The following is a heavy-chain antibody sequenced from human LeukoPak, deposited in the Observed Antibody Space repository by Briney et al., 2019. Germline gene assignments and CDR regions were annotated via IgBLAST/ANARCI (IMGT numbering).Heavy chain of an antibody. D-gene: IGHD3-10*01. Sequence: GGSLRLSCAASGFNLRTYCLNWVRQSPGKGLEWLSYIGGGGTAIYYADSVRGRFTTSRDNAENSVYLQMSGLRVEDTSVYYCVRGGQGRGDYFDYWGQGTLVTVSS. V-gene: IGHV3-48*04. J-gene: IGHJ4*02. CDR1: GFNLRTYC. CDR3: VRGGQGRGDYFDY. CDR2: IGGGGTAI.